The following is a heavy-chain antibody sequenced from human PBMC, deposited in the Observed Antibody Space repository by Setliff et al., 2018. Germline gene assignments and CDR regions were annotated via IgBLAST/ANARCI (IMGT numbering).Heavy chain of an antibody. Sequence: SETLSLTCTVSGGSIGSTSYYWAWIRQPPGKGLEWIGEINHSGSTNYNPSLKSRVTISVDTSKNQFSLKLSSVTAADTAVYYCARGDIVVVVAANAFDIWGQGTMVTVSS. D-gene: IGHD2-15*01. J-gene: IGHJ3*02. CDR2: INHSGST. V-gene: IGHV4-39*07. CDR3: ARGDIVVVVAANAFDI. CDR1: GGSIGSTSYY.